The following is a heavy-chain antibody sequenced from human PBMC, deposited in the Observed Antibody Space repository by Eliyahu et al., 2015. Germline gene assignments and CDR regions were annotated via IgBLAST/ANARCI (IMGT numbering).Heavy chain of an antibody. Sequence: QVQLVESGGGVVQSGXSLXLSCAAXGFXFXXYAXHWVRLAPGKGPEWVAVISSDGSYKNYADSVKGRFTISRDNSQNTLYLQMNSLRAEDTAVYYCAREMGPWLPFDYWGPGTLVTVSS. D-gene: IGHD6-19*01. CDR2: ISSDGSYK. J-gene: IGHJ4*02. V-gene: IGHV3-30*01. CDR1: GFXFXXYA. CDR3: AREMGPWLPFDY.